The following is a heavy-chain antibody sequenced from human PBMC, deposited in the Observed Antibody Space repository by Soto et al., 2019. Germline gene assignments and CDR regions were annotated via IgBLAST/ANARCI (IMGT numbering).Heavy chain of an antibody. CDR3: ARSRRNYFDP. CDR2: ISYSGTT. CDR1: GGSISSYY. V-gene: IGHV4-59*01. Sequence: SETLSLTCSIFGGSISSYYWNWIRQSPGKGLEWIGYISYSGTTKYNPSLKSRVTISVDTSKNQFSLKLSSVTAADTAVYYCARSRRNYFDPWGQGTLVTVSS. J-gene: IGHJ5*02.